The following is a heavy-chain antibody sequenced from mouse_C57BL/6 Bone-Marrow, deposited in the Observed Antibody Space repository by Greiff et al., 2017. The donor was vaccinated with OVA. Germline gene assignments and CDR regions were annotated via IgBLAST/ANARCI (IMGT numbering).Heavy chain of an antibody. D-gene: IGHD2-12*01. CDR3: ARSYDEGPYAMDY. J-gene: IGHJ4*01. CDR2: INPNNGGT. Sequence: EVQLQQSGPELVKPGASVKMSCKASGYTFTDYNMHWVKQSHGKSLEWIGYINPNNGGTSYNQKFKGKATLTVNKSSSTAYMELRSLTSEDSAVYYCARSYDEGPYAMDYWGQGTSVTVSS. CDR1: GYTFTDYN. V-gene: IGHV1-22*01.